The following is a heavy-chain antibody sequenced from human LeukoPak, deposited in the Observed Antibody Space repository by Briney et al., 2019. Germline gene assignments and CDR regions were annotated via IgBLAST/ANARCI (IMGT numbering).Heavy chain of an antibody. CDR1: GFTFSSYA. J-gene: IGHJ6*02. Sequence: PGGSLRLSCAASGFTFSSYAMSWVRQAPGKGLEWVSAISGSGGSTYYADSVKGRFTISRDNSKNTLYLQMNSLRAEDTAVYYCAKKGSAARYYYGMDVWGQGTTVTVSS. CDR3: AKKGSAARYYYGMDV. D-gene: IGHD6-13*01. CDR2: ISGSGGST. V-gene: IGHV3-23*01.